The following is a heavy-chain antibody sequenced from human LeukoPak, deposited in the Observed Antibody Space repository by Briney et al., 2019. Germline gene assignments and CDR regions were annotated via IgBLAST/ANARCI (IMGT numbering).Heavy chain of an antibody. Sequence: SETLSLTCTVSGDSISSYYWSWVRQPPGKGLEWIGAIYSSGDTFYNPSLKSRVTISVDSSKNQFSLKLSSVTAADTAVYFCARKGGILDAFDIWGQGTMFTVSS. CDR3: ARKGGILDAFDI. J-gene: IGHJ3*02. D-gene: IGHD6-13*01. CDR2: IYSSGDT. CDR1: GDSISSYY. V-gene: IGHV4-59*08.